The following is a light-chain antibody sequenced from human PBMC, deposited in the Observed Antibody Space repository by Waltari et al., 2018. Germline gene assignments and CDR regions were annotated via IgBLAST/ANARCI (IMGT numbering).Light chain of an antibody. CDR3: QSYDTSLSVV. CDR1: GSHIGAGYD. V-gene: IGLV1-40*01. J-gene: IGLJ2*01. Sequence: QSVLTQPPSVSGAPGQRVTIPCTGSGSHIGAGYDVHWYQQLPGKAPKLPIYGTSTRPLGVPDRYFGSQSGTSASLAITGLQAEDEADYYCQSYDTSLSVVFGGGTKLTVL. CDR2: GTS.